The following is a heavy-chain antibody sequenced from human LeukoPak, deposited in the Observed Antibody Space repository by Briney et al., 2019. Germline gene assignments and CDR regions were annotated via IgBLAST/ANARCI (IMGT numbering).Heavy chain of an antibody. CDR2: INAGNGNT. D-gene: IGHD3-10*01. V-gene: IGHV1-3*01. CDR1: GYTFTSYA. J-gene: IGHJ4*02. Sequence: ASVKVSCKASGYTFTSYAVHWVRQAPGQRLEWMGWINAGNGNTKYSQKFQGRVTITRDTSASTAYMELSSLRSEDTAVYYCARASLMVRGVIFDYWGQGTLVTVSS. CDR3: ARASLMVRGVIFDY.